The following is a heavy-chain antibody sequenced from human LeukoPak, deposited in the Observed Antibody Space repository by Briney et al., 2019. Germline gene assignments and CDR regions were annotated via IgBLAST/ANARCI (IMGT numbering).Heavy chain of an antibody. CDR1: GGSISSYY. V-gene: IGHV4-59*08. CDR3: ARHGSVSSGALV. J-gene: IGHJ4*02. CDR2: IFYSGST. Sequence: SATLSLPCTVSGGSISSYYWSWFRQPSGKGLEWIGYIFYSGSTNYNPSLKSRVTISVDTSKNQFSLKLSSVTAADMAVYYCARHGSVSSGALVWGQGTLVTVSS. D-gene: IGHD3-22*01.